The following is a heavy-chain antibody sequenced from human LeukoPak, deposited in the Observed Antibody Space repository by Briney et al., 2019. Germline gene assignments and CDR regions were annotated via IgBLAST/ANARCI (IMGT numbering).Heavy chain of an antibody. CDR2: ISGTNDNT. J-gene: IGHJ4*02. V-gene: IGHV3-23*01. D-gene: IGHD4-17*01. Sequence: GGSLRLSCAASGFTFSSYAMSWVRQAPGKGLEWVASISGTNDNTYYADSVKDRFTISRDNSKNTLSLQMNSLRAEDTAVYYCAKGRGTTVTSAANYWGQGTLVTVSS. CDR1: GFTFSSYA. CDR3: AKGRGTTVTSAANY.